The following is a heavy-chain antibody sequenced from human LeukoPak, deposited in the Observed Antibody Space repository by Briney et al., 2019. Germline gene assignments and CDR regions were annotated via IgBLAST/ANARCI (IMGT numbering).Heavy chain of an antibody. Sequence: PGRSLRLSCAASGFTFDDYAMHWVRHAPGKGLEWVSGISWNSGSIGYADSVKGRFTISRDNAKNSLYLQMNSLRAEDTALYYCAKEVWFGESDAGWFDPWGQGTLVTVSS. CDR3: AKEVWFGESDAGWFDP. V-gene: IGHV3-9*01. CDR1: GFTFDDYA. D-gene: IGHD3-10*01. CDR2: ISWNSGSI. J-gene: IGHJ5*02.